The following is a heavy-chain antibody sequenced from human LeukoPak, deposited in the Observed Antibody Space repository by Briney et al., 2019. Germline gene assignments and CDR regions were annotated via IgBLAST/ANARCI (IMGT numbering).Heavy chain of an antibody. CDR2: IHTSGST. J-gene: IGHJ4*02. CDR1: GGSISSYY. D-gene: IGHD3-22*01. CDR3: ARDTYYYDSSGYSFFDY. Sequence: SETLSLTCTVSGGSISSYYWSWIRQPAGKGLEWIGRIHTSGSTNYNPSLKSRVTMSVDTSKNQFSLKLSSVTAADTAVYYCARDTYYYDSSGYSFFDYWGQGTLVTVSS. V-gene: IGHV4-4*07.